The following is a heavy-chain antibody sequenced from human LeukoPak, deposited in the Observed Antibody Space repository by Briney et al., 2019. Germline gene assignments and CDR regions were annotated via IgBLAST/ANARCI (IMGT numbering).Heavy chain of an antibody. CDR3: ARGIPNLRGLAV. Sequence: GVSLRLSCAASGFTFSSYWMHWVRQTPGTGLVWVSRVSSDGSITAYADSVKGRFTISRDNAKNTLYLQMNSLRAEDTALYYCARGIPNLRGLAVWGQGTTVTVSS. J-gene: IGHJ6*02. CDR1: GFTFSSYW. CDR2: VSSDGSIT. V-gene: IGHV3-74*01.